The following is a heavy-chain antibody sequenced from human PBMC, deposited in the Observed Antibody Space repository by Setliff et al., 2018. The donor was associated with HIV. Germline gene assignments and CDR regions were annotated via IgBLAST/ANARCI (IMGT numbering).Heavy chain of an antibody. D-gene: IGHD3-3*01. Sequence: SETLSLTCSVSGVSINRTDHYWGWIRQSPGKRLEWIGSVSQSGGTHYNPSLRSRVTISVDTSKNHFSLKLSSVTAADTAVFYCARVPFTTGFDYWGQGILVTVSS. J-gene: IGHJ4*02. V-gene: IGHV4-38-2*02. CDR3: ARVPFTTGFDY. CDR1: GVSINRTDHY. CDR2: VSQSGGT.